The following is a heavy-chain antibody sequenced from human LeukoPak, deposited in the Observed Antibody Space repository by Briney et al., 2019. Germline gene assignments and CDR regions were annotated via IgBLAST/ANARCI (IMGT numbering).Heavy chain of an antibody. J-gene: IGHJ4*02. CDR1: GYTLSNHA. D-gene: IGHD2-15*01. CDR2: INPNSGGT. CDR3: ARGCSGGSCYDYFDY. V-gene: IGHV1-2*06. Sequence: ASVNVSCKGSGYTLSNHAFSWVRQAPGQGLEWMGRINPNSGGTNYAQKFQGRVTMTRDTSISTAYMELSRLRSDDTAVYYCARGCSGGSCYDYFDYWGQGTLVTVSS.